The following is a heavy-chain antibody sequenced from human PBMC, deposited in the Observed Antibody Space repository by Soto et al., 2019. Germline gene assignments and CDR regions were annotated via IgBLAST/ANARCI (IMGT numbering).Heavy chain of an antibody. V-gene: IGHV1-24*01. D-gene: IGHD6-13*01. CDR2: FDPEDGET. CDR3: ATSRAIWQQLVPNWFDP. CDR1: GYTFTELS. Sequence: PGASVKVSCKVSGYTFTELSMHWVRQAPGKGLEWMGGFDPEDGETIYAQKFQGRVTMTEDTSTDTAYMELSSLRSEDTAVYYCATSRAIWQQLVPNWFDPWGQGTLVTVSS. J-gene: IGHJ5*02.